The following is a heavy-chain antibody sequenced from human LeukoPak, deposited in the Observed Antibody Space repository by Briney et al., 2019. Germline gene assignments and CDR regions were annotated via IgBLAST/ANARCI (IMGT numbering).Heavy chain of an antibody. Sequence: GGSLRLSCAASGFTFPHYNMNWVRQTPGKGLEWVSYISGSGSTIFSAGSVKGRFTISRDNAKSSLSLQMSSLRAEDTAVYYCAREDGSGTTSFDYWGQGTLVTVSS. V-gene: IGHV3-48*01. CDR2: ISGSGSTI. D-gene: IGHD1-7*01. J-gene: IGHJ4*02. CDR3: AREDGSGTTSFDY. CDR1: GFTFPHYN.